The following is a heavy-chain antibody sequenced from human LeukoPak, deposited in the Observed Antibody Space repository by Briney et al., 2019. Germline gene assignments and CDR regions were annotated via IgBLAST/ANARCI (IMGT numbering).Heavy chain of an antibody. Sequence: SKTLSLTCTVSGGSISSSSYYWGWIRQPPGKGLEWIGSIYYSGSTYYNPSLKSRVTISVDTSKNQFSLKLSSVTAADTAVYYCVLKSAGQGDFDYWGQGTLVTVSS. V-gene: IGHV4-39*01. D-gene: IGHD6-13*01. CDR1: GGSISSSSYY. CDR3: VLKSAGQGDFDY. CDR2: IYYSGST. J-gene: IGHJ4*02.